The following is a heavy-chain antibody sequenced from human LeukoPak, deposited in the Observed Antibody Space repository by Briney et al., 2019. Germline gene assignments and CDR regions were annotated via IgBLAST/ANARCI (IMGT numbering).Heavy chain of an antibody. V-gene: IGHV3-23*01. CDR2: ISGSGGST. Sequence: PGGSLRLSCAASGFTFRRYGMSWVRQAPGKGLEWVSSISGSGGSTFYGDSVKGRFTISRDNSKNTLYLQMNSLRAEDTAVYYCARAPVDGGNDYWGQGTLVTVSS. J-gene: IGHJ4*02. CDR1: GFTFRRYG. D-gene: IGHD4-23*01. CDR3: ARAPVDGGNDY.